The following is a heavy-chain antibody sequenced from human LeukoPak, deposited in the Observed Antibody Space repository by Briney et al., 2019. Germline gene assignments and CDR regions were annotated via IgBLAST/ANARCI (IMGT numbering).Heavy chain of an antibody. J-gene: IGHJ5*02. CDR3: ARGIKGLLWFGEFQKDNIRFHKNWFDP. D-gene: IGHD3-10*01. Sequence: PSETLSLTCNVSGGSIRGYYWSWIRQPPGKGLEWIGYIYSSGSTNYNPSLKSRVTISVGTSKNQFSLKLSSVTAADTAVYYCARGIKGLLWFGEFQKDNIRFHKNWFDPWGQGTLVTVSS. CDR2: IYSSGST. V-gene: IGHV4-59*12. CDR1: GGSIRGYY.